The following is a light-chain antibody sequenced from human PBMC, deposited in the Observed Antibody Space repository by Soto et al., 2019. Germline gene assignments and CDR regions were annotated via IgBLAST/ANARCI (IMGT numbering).Light chain of an antibody. CDR2: AAS. V-gene: IGKV3-20*01. CDR1: QSVNSRF. Sequence: EIVLTQSPGTLSLSPGESATLSCRASQSVNSRFLVWYQHKPGQAPRLLIYAASTRASGIPDRFSGSTSGTDFTLPISRLEPEDFAVYYCQRYGDSPPNTFGQGTKLEIK. J-gene: IGKJ2*01. CDR3: QRYGDSPPNT.